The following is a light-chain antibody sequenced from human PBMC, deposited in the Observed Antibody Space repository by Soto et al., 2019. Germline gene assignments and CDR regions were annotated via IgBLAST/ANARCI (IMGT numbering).Light chain of an antibody. CDR1: SSNIGSNY. J-gene: IGLJ2*01. Sequence: QAVVTQPPSASGTPGQRVTISCSGSSSNIGSNYVYWYQQLPGTAPKLLIYSNNQRPSGVPDRFSGSKSGTSASLAISGLRSEDEAYFYCATWDDSLSAVVFGGGTKVTVL. CDR2: SNN. CDR3: ATWDDSLSAVV. V-gene: IGLV1-47*01.